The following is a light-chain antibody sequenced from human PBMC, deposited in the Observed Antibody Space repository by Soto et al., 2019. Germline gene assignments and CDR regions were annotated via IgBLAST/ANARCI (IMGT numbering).Light chain of an antibody. J-gene: IGKJ4*01. Sequence: EIVLTQSPGTLSLSPGERATLSCRASQSVTNNYLAWYQQKPGLAPRLLIYGASSRATGIPDRFSGSGSGTDFTLTISRLEPEDFAVYYCQQYGSSPPLTFGGGTKVEIK. CDR3: QQYGSSPPLT. CDR2: GAS. V-gene: IGKV3-20*01. CDR1: QSVTNNY.